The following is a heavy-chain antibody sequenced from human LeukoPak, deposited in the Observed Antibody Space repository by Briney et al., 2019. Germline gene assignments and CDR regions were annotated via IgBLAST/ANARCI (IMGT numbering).Heavy chain of an antibody. D-gene: IGHD1-26*01. V-gene: IGHV4-59*01. CDR3: ARVVGGTGDYYMDV. J-gene: IGHJ6*03. CDR2: IYYSGST. CDR1: GGSISSYY. Sequence: SETLSLTCTVSGGSISSYYWSWIRQPPGKGLEWIGYIYYSGSTNYNPSLKSRVTISVDTSKNQFSLKLSSVTAADTAVYYCARVVGGTGDYYMDVWGKGTTVTISS.